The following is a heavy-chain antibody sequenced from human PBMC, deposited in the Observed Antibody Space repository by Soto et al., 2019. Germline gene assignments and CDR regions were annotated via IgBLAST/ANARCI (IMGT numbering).Heavy chain of an antibody. J-gene: IGHJ4*02. V-gene: IGHV3-48*02. D-gene: IGHD3-22*01. CDR3: ARVYYYDSSGYYDY. CDR2: ISSSSSTI. CDR1: GFTFSSYS. Sequence: GGSLRLSCAASGFTFSSYSMNWVRQAPGKGLEWVSSISSSSSTIYYADSVKGRFTISRDNAKNSLYLQMNSLRDEDTAVYYCARVYYYDSSGYYDYWGQGTLVTVSS.